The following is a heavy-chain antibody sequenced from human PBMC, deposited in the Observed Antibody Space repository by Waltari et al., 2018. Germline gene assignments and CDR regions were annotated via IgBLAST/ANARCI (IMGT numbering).Heavy chain of an antibody. D-gene: IGHD3-16*02. CDR1: GGSISSSSYY. V-gene: IGHV4-39*07. J-gene: IGHJ4*02. CDR2: IYYRGST. CDR3: ARVGPLHLGELSPGGY. Sequence: QLQLQESGPGLVKPSETLSLTCTVSGGSISSSSYYWGWIRQPPGKGLEWIGSIYYRGSTYYNPSRKSRVTISVDTSKNQFSLKLSSVTAADTAVYYCARVGPLHLGELSPGGYWGQGTLVTVSS.